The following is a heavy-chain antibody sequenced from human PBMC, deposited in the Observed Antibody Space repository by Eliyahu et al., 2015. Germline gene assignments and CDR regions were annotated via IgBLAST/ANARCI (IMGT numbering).Heavy chain of an antibody. J-gene: IGHJ4*02. CDR3: ARAPFIAAGSYYFEF. Sequence: QVQLQESGPGLVKPSETLSLTCTVSGDSISSDYWSWIRQPPGKGLEWIGYVYYSGSTNYNPSLKSRVTISVDTSKSQFSLKLNSVTAADTALYYCARAPFIAAGSYYFEFWGQGALVTVSS. CDR1: GDSISSDY. D-gene: IGHD6-13*01. CDR2: VYYSGST. V-gene: IGHV4-59*01.